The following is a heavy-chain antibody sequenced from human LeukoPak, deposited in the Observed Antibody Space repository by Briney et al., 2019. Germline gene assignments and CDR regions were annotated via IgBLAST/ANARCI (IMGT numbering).Heavy chain of an antibody. CDR1: GYTFTDYY. Sequence: ASVKVSCKASGYTFTDYYMHWVRQAPGQGLEWMGWISAYNGNTNYAQNLQGRVTMTTDTSTSTAYMELRSLRSDDTAVYYCARGTTIFGVSLSAFDIWGQGTMVTVSS. CDR3: ARGTTIFGVSLSAFDI. V-gene: IGHV1-18*04. D-gene: IGHD3-3*01. J-gene: IGHJ3*02. CDR2: ISAYNGNT.